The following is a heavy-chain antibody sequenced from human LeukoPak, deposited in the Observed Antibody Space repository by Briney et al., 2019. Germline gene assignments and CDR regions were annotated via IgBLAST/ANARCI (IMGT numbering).Heavy chain of an antibody. CDR1: GFTISSYA. Sequence: GGSLRLSCAASGFTISSYAMSWVRQAPGKGLEWVSDITGSGGSTHYADSVKGRFTISRDNSKNTLYLQMNSLRAEDTAVYYCAKWAVSGRGFDYWGQGTLVTVSS. CDR2: ITGSGGST. CDR3: AKWAVSGRGFDY. V-gene: IGHV3-23*01. J-gene: IGHJ4*02. D-gene: IGHD6-19*01.